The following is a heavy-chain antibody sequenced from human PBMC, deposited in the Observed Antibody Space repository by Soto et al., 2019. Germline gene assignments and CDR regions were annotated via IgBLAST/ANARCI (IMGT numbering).Heavy chain of an antibody. V-gene: IGHV1-69*08. Sequence: QVQLVQSGAEVKKPGSSVKVSCKASGGTFSSYTISWVRQAPGQGLEWMGRIIPILGIANYAQKFQGRVTIIADKSTSTAYMELSSLRSEDTAVYYCARDRGWLQSTYWGQGTLVTVSS. CDR3: ARDRGWLQSTY. D-gene: IGHD3-10*01. CDR2: IIPILGIA. J-gene: IGHJ4*02. CDR1: GGTFSSYT.